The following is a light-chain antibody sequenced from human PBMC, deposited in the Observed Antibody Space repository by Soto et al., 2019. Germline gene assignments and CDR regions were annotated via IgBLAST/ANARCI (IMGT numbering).Light chain of an antibody. CDR3: QQYHNLPLT. J-gene: IGKJ4*01. V-gene: IGKV1-33*01. Sequence: DIQMTQSPSFLSASVGDRVTITCQASQDIRIYLHWYQQKPGRAPKLLIYDASNLEMGVPSRFSGGGSGTDFSFTIASLQPEDIATYYCQQYHNLPLTFGGVTKVDSK. CDR2: DAS. CDR1: QDIRIY.